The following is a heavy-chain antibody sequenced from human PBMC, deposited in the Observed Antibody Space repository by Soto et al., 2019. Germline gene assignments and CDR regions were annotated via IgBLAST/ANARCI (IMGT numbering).Heavy chain of an antibody. J-gene: IGHJ5*02. CDR1: GYTFTSYG. CDR2: FSDYNGNT. D-gene: IGHD4-17*01. CDR3: ARVMLTVTSASPWFDP. V-gene: IGHV1-18*04. Sequence: QVQLVQSGAEVKKPGASVKFSCKASGYTFTSYGISWVRQAPGQGREWMGWFSDYNGNTNYAQKLQGRVTMPTDTSTSTAYMELKSLRSYDTAVYYCARVMLTVTSASPWFDPWGQGTLVTVSS.